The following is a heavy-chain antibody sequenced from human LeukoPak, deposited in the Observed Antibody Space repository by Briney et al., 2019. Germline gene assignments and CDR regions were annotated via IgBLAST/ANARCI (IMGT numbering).Heavy chain of an antibody. D-gene: IGHD6-13*01. CDR1: GFTFSDYY. V-gene: IGHV3-11*01. CDR2: ISSSGSTI. J-gene: IGHJ6*03. Sequence: GGSLRLSCAASGFTFSDYYMSWIRQAPGKGLEWVSYISSSGSTIYYADSVKGRFTISRDNAKNSLYLQMNSLRAEDTAVYYCARVNIAADLDLSYYMDVWGKGTTVTISS. CDR3: ARVNIAADLDLSYYMDV.